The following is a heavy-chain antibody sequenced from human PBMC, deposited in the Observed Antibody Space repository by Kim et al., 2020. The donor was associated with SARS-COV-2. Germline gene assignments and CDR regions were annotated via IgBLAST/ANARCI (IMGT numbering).Heavy chain of an antibody. CDR3: ARLSSGDYVGHYSFDY. Sequence: GESLKISCKGSGYRFTSYWIGWVRQMPGKGLEWMGIIYPGDSDTRYSPSFQGQVTISADKSISTAYLQWSSLKASDTAMYYCARLSSGDYVGHYSFDYWGQGTLVTVSS. CDR1: GYRFTSYW. J-gene: IGHJ4*02. CDR2: IYPGDSDT. D-gene: IGHD4-17*01. V-gene: IGHV5-51*01.